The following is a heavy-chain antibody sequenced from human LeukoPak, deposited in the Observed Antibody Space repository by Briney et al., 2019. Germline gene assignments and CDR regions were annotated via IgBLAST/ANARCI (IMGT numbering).Heavy chain of an antibody. D-gene: IGHD5-12*01. CDR2: IKSNPDGGTT. CDR3: TTVYHHVAY. V-gene: IGHV3-15*01. CDR1: GFTVSNSY. J-gene: IGHJ4*02. Sequence: GGSLRLSCAASGFTVSNSYMSWVRQAPGKGLEWVGRIKSNPDGGTTDFPETVKGRFSISRDDSENALFLQMNSLKTEDTAVYYYTTVYHHVAYWGQGTLVTVSS.